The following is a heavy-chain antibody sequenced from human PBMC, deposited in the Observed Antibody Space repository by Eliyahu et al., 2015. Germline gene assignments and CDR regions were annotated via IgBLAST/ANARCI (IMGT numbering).Heavy chain of an antibody. V-gene: IGHV3-11*01. D-gene: IGHD1-26*01. CDR2: ISSSGSTI. CDR1: GFXFXDYY. Sequence: QVQLVESGGGLVKPGGSXRXXXAASGFXFXDYYMSWIRQAPGKGLEWVSYISSSGSTIYYADSVKGRFTISRDNAKNSLYLQMNSLRAEDTAVYYCAREEGVVGGDYFDYWGQGTLVTVSS. J-gene: IGHJ4*02. CDR3: AREEGVVGGDYFDY.